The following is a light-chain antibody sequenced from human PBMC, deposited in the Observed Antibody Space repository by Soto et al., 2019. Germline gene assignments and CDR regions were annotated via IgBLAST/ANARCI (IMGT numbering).Light chain of an antibody. CDR3: QQYNSYSRLT. CDR1: QSISRW. J-gene: IGKJ4*01. CDR2: VAS. Sequence: DIQMTQSPSTLSASVGDRVTLTCRASQSISRWLAWYQQKPGKAPRLLFYVASSLESGVPSRFSGSGSGSAFTLTISSLQPDDDAAYYCQQYNSYSRLTFGGGTKVEIE. V-gene: IGKV1-5*01.